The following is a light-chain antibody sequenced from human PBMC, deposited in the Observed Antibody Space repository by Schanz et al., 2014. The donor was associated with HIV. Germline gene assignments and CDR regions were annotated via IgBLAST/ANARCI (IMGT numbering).Light chain of an antibody. CDR1: SSNIGAGYD. CDR2: GNS. V-gene: IGLV1-40*01. CDR3: QSFDRLMRGLV. J-gene: IGLJ2*01. Sequence: QSVLTQPPSVSGAPGQRVTISCTGTSSNIGAGYDVHWYQQIPGTAPKLLIYGNSNRPSGVPDRFSGSKSGTSASLAITGLQAEDEADYYCQSFDRLMRGLVFGGGTKLTVL.